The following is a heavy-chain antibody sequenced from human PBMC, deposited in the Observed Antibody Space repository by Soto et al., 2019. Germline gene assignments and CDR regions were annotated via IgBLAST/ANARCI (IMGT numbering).Heavy chain of an antibody. V-gene: IGHV3-30*18. CDR3: AKDHYSYDSSGYYDY. J-gene: IGHJ4*02. CDR2: ISYDGSNK. Sequence: GGSLRLSCAASGFTFSSYGMHWVRQAPGKGLEWVSGISYDGSNKYYADSVKGRFTISRDNSKNTLYLQMNSLRAEDTAVYYCAKDHYSYDSSGYYDYWGQGTLVTVSS. CDR1: GFTFSSYG. D-gene: IGHD3-22*01.